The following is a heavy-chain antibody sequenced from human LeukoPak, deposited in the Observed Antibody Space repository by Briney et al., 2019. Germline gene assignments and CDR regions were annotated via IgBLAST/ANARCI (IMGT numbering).Heavy chain of an antibody. J-gene: IGHJ3*02. Sequence: SETLSLTCAVSDDSIRSSAYYWGWIRQPPGKGLEWIGSIYYSGSTYYNPSLKSRITISIDTSKNQFSLKLSSVTAADTAVYYCASEPYGSGSFLGAFDIWGQGTMVTVSS. CDR3: ASEPYGSGSFLGAFDI. CDR1: DDSIRSSAYY. CDR2: IYYSGST. D-gene: IGHD3-10*01. V-gene: IGHV4-39*01.